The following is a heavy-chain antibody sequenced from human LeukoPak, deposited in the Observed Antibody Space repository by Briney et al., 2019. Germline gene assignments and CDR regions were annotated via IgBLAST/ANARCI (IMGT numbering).Heavy chain of an antibody. CDR3: ARDPAYCGGDCYPFDY. CDR2: ISSSSYI. CDR1: GFTFSIYS. D-gene: IGHD2-21*01. V-gene: IGHV3-21*01. J-gene: IGHJ4*02. Sequence: PGGSLRLSCAASGFTFSIYSMNWVRQAPGKGLEWVSSISSSSYIYYADSVKGRFTISRDNAKNSLYLQMNSLRAEDTAVYYCARDPAYCGGDCYPFDYWGQGTLVTVSS.